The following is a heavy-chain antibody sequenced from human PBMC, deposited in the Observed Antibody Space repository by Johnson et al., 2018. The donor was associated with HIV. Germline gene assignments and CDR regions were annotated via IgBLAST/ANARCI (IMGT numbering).Heavy chain of an antibody. CDR2: ISYDGSNK. Sequence: QVQLVESGGGLVKTGGSLRLSCAASGFTFSSYAMHWVRQAPGKGLEWVAVISYDGSNKYYADSVKGRFTISRDNSKNTLYLQMNSLRAEDTAVYYCAKGAFEIWGHGTMVTVSS. J-gene: IGHJ3*02. CDR3: AKGAFEI. CDR1: GFTFSSYA. V-gene: IGHV3-30-3*01.